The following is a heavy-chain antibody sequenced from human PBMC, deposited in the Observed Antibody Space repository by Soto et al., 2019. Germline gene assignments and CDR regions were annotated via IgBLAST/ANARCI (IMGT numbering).Heavy chain of an antibody. J-gene: IGHJ6*03. V-gene: IGHV1-46*03. Sequence: QVQLVQSGAEVKKPGASVKVSCKASGYTFINYYIHWVRQAPGQGLEWMGVINPNGGNTVYAQKFQGRVTLTRDRSTSTVYVELSSLRSDDTAVYFCVRATAARQRDYSDHYYLHSWGKGTTVTVSS. D-gene: IGHD6-6*01. CDR3: VRATAARQRDYSDHYYLHS. CDR2: INPNGGNT. CDR1: GYTFINYY.